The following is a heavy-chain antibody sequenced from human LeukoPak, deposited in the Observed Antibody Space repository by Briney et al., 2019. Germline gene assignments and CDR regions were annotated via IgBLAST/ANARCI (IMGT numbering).Heavy chain of an antibody. CDR1: GGSLSGYY. CDR3: ATVGGIYYYYYMDV. J-gene: IGHJ6*03. CDR2: INHRGST. V-gene: IGHV4-34*01. Sequence: SETLSPTCAVYGGSLSGYYWSWTRQPPGKGLEWIGEINHRGSTNYNPSLKSRVTISIDTSKNQFSLKLSSVTAADTAVYYCATVGGIYYYYYMDVWGKGTTVTVSS. D-gene: IGHD1-14*01.